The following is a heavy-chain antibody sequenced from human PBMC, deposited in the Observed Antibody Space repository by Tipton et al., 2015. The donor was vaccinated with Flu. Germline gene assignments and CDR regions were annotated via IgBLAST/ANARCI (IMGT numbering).Heavy chain of an antibody. D-gene: IGHD6-13*01. CDR1: GFNLSSYE. Sequence: SLRLSCSASGFNLSSYEMNWVRQAPGKGLEWVSKIDIHSRSIDYADSVRGRFTISRDSAKRSVYLQMSGLRAEDTAVYYCAREGGPRTFSWRDDAFDVWGQGTMVTVSS. J-gene: IGHJ3*01. CDR2: IDIHSRSI. V-gene: IGHV3-48*03. CDR3: AREGGPRTFSWRDDAFDV.